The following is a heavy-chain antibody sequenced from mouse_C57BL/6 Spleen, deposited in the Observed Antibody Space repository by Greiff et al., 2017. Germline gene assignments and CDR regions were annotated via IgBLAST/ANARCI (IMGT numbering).Heavy chain of an antibody. D-gene: IGHD2-1*01. CDR3: ARFDGNYGLYAMDY. V-gene: IGHV1-18*01. Sequence: VHVKQSGPELVKPGASVKIPCKASGYTFTDYNMDWVKQSHGKSLEWIGDINPNNGGTNYNQKFKGKATLTVDKSSSTAYMELRSLTSEDTAVYYCARFDGNYGLYAMDYWGQGTSVTVSS. J-gene: IGHJ4*01. CDR2: INPNNGGT. CDR1: GYTFTDYN.